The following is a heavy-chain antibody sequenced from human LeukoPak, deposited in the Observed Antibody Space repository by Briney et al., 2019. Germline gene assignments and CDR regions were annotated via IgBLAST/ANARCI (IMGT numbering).Heavy chain of an antibody. J-gene: IGHJ5*02. Sequence: ASVKVSCKASGYTFTGYYMHWVRQAPGQGLEWTGWINPNSGGTNYAQKFQGRVTMTRDTSISTAYMELSRLRSDDTAVYYCARGLYSGSYYDWFDPWGQGTLVTVSS. V-gene: IGHV1-2*02. CDR3: ARGLYSGSYYDWFDP. CDR2: INPNSGGT. D-gene: IGHD1-26*01. CDR1: GYTFTGYY.